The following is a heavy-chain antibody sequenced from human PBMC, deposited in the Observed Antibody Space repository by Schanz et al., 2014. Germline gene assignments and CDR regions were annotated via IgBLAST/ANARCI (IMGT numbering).Heavy chain of an antibody. CDR3: AKRCSSTSCSHGAFDI. V-gene: IGHV3-30*02. Sequence: QVQLVESGGGVVQPGGSLRLSCAASGFTFSNFGIHWVRQAPGMGLEWVALIRSDERDKCYADSVKGRFSISRDNSKNTVYLQMNSLRDEDTAMYYCAKRCSSTSCSHGAFDIWGQGTMVTVSS. J-gene: IGHJ3*02. D-gene: IGHD2-2*01. CDR1: GFTFSNFG. CDR2: IRSDERDK.